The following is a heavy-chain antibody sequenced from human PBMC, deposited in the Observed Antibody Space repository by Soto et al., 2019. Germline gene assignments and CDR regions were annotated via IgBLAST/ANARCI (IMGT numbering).Heavy chain of an antibody. CDR2: IVPVFGRP. CDR1: GGSFSNFG. CDR3: ARGGGYCTPTSCAIDS. J-gene: IGHJ4*02. V-gene: IGHV1-69*13. D-gene: IGHD2-8*01. Sequence: ASVKVSCKASGGSFSNFGISWVRQAPGQGLEWMGGIVPVFGRPNYAQRFRGRLTITADESTSTGYMELISLRPEDTAIYYCARGGGYCTPTSCAIDSWGRGTPVTGSS.